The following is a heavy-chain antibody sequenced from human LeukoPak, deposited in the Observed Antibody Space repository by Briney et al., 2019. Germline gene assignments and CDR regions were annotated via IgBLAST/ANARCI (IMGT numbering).Heavy chain of an antibody. V-gene: IGHV4-4*02. D-gene: IGHD3-3*01. CDR1: GGSISSSNW. CDR2: IYHSGST. J-gene: IGHJ5*02. Sequence: SGTLSLTCAVSGGSISSSNWWSWVRQPPGKGLEWIGEIYHSGSTNYNPSLKSRVTISVDTSKNQFSLRLSSVTAADTAVYYCARGRVSNDFWSGYSHNWFDPWGQGALVAVSS. CDR3: ARGRVSNDFWSGYSHNWFDP.